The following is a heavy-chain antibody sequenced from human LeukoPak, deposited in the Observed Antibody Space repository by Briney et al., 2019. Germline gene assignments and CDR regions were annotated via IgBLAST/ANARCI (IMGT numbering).Heavy chain of an antibody. D-gene: IGHD2-21*02. CDR2: INHSGST. CDR3: ARGKLPAYCGGDCYSGAGNWFDP. CDR1: GGSFSGYY. V-gene: IGHV4-34*01. J-gene: IGHJ5*02. Sequence: SETLSLTCAVYGGSFSGYYWSWIRQLPGKGLEWIGEINHSGSTNYNPSLKSRVTISVDTSKNQFSLKLSSVTAADTAVYYCARGKLPAYCGGDCYSGAGNWFDPWGQGTLVTVSS.